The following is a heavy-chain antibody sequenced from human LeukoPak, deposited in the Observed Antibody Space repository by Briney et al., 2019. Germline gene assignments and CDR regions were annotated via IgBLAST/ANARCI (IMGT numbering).Heavy chain of an antibody. CDR2: IYYSGST. J-gene: IGHJ3*02. CDR1: GFTVSSGNYY. V-gene: IGHV4-61*01. D-gene: IGHD3-16*01. CDR3: ARFADI. Sequence: PSETLSLTCIGSGFTVSSGNYYWSWLRQPPGKGLDWIRDIYYSGSTNYNPSLKSRVTISVDTSKNQFSLKLTSVTAADTAVYYCARFADIWGHGRMVTVSS.